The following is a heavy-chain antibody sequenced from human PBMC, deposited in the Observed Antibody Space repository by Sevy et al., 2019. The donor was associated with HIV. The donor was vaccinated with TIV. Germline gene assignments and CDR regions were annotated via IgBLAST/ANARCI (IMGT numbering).Heavy chain of an antibody. CDR3: ARRPEKGKYYDDSSGYYYGAYAFDI. D-gene: IGHD3-22*01. Sequence: ASVKVSCKASGYTFTSYDINWVRQATGQGLEWMGWMNPNSGNTGYAQKFQGRVTMTSNTSIRTAYMGLSSLGSEDTAVYYRARRPEKGKYYDDSSGYYYGAYAFDIWGQGTMVTVSS. J-gene: IGHJ3*02. CDR2: MNPNSGNT. CDR1: GYTFTSYD. V-gene: IGHV1-8*01.